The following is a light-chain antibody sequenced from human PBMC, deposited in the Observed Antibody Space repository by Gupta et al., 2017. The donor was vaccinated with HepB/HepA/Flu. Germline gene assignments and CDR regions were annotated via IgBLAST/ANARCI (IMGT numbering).Light chain of an antibody. V-gene: IGKV1-9*01. CDR3: QRLNSYPRWT. CDR2: AAS. J-gene: IGKJ1*01. Sequence: IRLTQSPSFLSSSVGDRVTITCRAIQGIGTYLAWYQQKPGKARNLLIYAASILQSGVPSRFSGSVSGTEFSLTMSSLQPEDFATYYCQRLNSYPRWTFGQGTKVAIK. CDR1: QGIGTY.